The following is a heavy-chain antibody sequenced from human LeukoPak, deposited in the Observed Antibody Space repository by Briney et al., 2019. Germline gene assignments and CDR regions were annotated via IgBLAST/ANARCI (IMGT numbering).Heavy chain of an antibody. D-gene: IGHD6-25*01. CDR2: IYYSGST. CDR1: NGSISSYY. Sequence: KPSETLSLTCTVSNGSISSYYWSWIRQPPGKELEWIGYIYYSGSTNYSPSLKSRVTISVDTSKRQFSLKLTSVTAADTAVYYCARHVSAASNVFDIWGQGIMVIVSS. CDR3: ARHVSAASNVFDI. V-gene: IGHV4-59*08. J-gene: IGHJ3*02.